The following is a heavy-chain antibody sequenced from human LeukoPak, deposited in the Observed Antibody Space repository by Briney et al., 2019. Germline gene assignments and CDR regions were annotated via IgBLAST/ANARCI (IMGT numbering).Heavy chain of an antibody. J-gene: IGHJ4*02. CDR1: GGSISSYY. D-gene: IGHD5-12*01. CDR2: IYYSGST. V-gene: IGHV4-59*01. Sequence: SQTLSLTCTVSGGSISSYYWSWIRQPPGKGLEWIGYIYYSGSTNYNPSLKSRVTISVDTSKNQFSLKLSSVTAADTAVYYCARGGGYDGFDYWGQGTLVTVSS. CDR3: ARGGGYDGFDY.